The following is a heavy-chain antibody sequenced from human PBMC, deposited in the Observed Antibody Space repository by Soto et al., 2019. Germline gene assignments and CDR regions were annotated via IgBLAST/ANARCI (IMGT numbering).Heavy chain of an antibody. V-gene: IGHV4-39*01. Sequence: SRTRSLPCTAFGASISITIYSGAWIRHPQGKGLEWIGSIYYTGNTYSNPSHKSRVTISVDTSKIQCSLKLTSVTAADTAVYYCASQERSCNDGLCYRTDFDWWGQGTLVTVSS. CDR3: ASQERSCNDGLCYRTDFDW. CDR1: GASISITIYS. J-gene: IGHJ4*02. D-gene: IGHD2-8*01. CDR2: IYYTGNT.